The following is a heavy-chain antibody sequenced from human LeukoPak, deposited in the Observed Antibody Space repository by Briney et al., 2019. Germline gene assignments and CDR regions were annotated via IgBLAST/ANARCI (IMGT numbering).Heavy chain of an antibody. CDR1: GFTFSSYS. J-gene: IGHJ4*02. CDR3: ARGGGYYYDSSGYSNLNRFDY. Sequence: GSLRLSCAASGFTFSSYSMNWVRQAPGKGLEWVSSISSSSSYIYYADSVKGRFTISRDNAKNSLYLQMNSLRAEDTAVYYCARGGGYYYDSSGYSNLNRFDYWGQGTLVTVSS. CDR2: ISSSSSYI. D-gene: IGHD3-22*01. V-gene: IGHV3-21*01.